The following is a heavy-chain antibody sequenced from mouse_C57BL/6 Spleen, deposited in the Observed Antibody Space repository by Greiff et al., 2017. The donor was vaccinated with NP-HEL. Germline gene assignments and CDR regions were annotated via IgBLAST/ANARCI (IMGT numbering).Heavy chain of an antibody. CDR2: IDPETGGT. CDR1: GYTFTDYE. D-gene: IGHD2-1*01. Sequence: QVQLQQSGAELVRPGASVTLSCKASGYTFTDYEMHWVKQTPVHGLEWIGAIDPETGGTAYNQKFKGKAILTADKSSSTAYMELRSLTSEDSAVYYCTNGNYVDWYFDVWGTGTTVTVSS. CDR3: TNGNYVDWYFDV. J-gene: IGHJ1*03. V-gene: IGHV1-15*01.